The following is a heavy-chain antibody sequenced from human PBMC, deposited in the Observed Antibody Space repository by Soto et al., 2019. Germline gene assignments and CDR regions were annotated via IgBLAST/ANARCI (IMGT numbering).Heavy chain of an antibody. V-gene: IGHV4-39*01. J-gene: IGHJ4*01. CDR2: IYYSGST. CDR1: GGSISSSRYY. CDR3: ARHDGFSSGWIFDY. Sequence: SETLSLTCTVSGGSISSSRYYWGWIRQPPGKGLEWIGSIYYSGSTYYNPSLKSRVTISVDTSKNQFSLKLSSVTAADTAVYYCARHDGFSSGWIFDYWGHGTLVTVSS. D-gene: IGHD6-19*01.